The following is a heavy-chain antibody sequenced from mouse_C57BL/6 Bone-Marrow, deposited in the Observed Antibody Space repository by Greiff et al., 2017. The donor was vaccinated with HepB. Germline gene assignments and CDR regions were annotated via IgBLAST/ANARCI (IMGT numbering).Heavy chain of an antibody. J-gene: IGHJ1*03. CDR1: GFTFSSYA. CDR2: ISSGGDYI. Sequence: DVMLVESGEGLVKPGGSLKLSCAASGFTFSSYAMSWVRQTPEKRLEWVAYISSGGDYIYYADTVKGRFTISRDNARNTLYLQMSSLKSEDTAMYYCTREGYYGSRGYFDVWGTGTTVTVSS. D-gene: IGHD1-1*01. CDR3: TREGYYGSRGYFDV. V-gene: IGHV5-9-1*02.